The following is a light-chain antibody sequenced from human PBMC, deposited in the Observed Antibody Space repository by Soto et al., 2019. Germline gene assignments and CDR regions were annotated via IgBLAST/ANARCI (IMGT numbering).Light chain of an antibody. Sequence: IVMTQSPATLSVAPGERVTFSCRASQGVSRKLAWYQHKPGQAPRLLISGASTGATGIPARFSGSGSGTEFTLTISSLQSEDCAVHYPPQYGRSPSTSGQGTQVEIX. V-gene: IGKV3-15*01. CDR1: QGVSRK. CDR3: PQYGRSPST. J-gene: IGKJ1*01. CDR2: GAS.